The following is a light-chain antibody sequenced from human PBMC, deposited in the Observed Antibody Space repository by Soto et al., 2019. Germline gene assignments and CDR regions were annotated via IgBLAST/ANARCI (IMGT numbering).Light chain of an antibody. CDR3: QKHNSAPWT. Sequence: DIQMTQSPSSLSASVGDRVTITCRASQGISNYLAWYQQKPGTVPKLLIYSASTLQSGVPSRFSGSGSGIDFTLTISSLQPEDVATYYCQKHNSAPWTFGQGTKVEIK. J-gene: IGKJ1*01. CDR1: QGISNY. V-gene: IGKV1-27*01. CDR2: SAS.